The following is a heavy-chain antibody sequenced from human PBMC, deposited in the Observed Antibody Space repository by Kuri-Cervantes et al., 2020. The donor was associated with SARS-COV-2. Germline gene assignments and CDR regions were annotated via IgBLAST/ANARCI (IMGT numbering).Heavy chain of an antibody. D-gene: IGHD3-3*01. CDR3: ARWPSWSGSIDY. V-gene: IGHV4-59*01. J-gene: IGHJ4*02. CDR2: IYYSGST. Sequence: GSLRPSCTVAGGSTSSYYWSWIRHPPGKGLEWIGYIYYSGSTNYNPSLKSRVPISVDTSKNQFSLKLSSVTAADTALYYCARWPSWSGSIDYWGQGTLVTVSS. CDR1: GGSTSSYY.